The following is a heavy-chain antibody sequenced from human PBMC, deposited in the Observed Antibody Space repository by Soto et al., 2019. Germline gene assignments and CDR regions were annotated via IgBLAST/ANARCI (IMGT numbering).Heavy chain of an antibody. CDR1: GDPISSGDYY. CDR2: IYYSGTT. Sequence: QVQLQESGPGLVKPSQTLSLTCAVSGDPISSGDYYWSWIRQPPGKGLEWIGYIYYSGTTYYNPSLKSRVTMSVDTSKNQFSQKLSSVTAADTAVYYCARAPYRGANSRGALDMWGQGTMVTVSS. V-gene: IGHV4-30-4*01. D-gene: IGHD7-27*01. J-gene: IGHJ3*02. CDR3: ARAPYRGANSRGALDM.